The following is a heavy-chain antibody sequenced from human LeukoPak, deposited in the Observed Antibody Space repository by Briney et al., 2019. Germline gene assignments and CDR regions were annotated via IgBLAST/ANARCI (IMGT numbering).Heavy chain of an antibody. CDR1: GFTVSSNY. Sequence: AGGSLRLSCAASGFTVSSNYMSWVRQAPGKGLEWVSVIYSGGSTYYADSVKGRFTISRDNSKNTLYLQMNSLRAEDTAVYSCARDLQGGTLDYWGQGTLVTVSS. D-gene: IGHD1-1*01. CDR2: IYSGGST. J-gene: IGHJ4*02. CDR3: ARDLQGGTLDY. V-gene: IGHV3-53*01.